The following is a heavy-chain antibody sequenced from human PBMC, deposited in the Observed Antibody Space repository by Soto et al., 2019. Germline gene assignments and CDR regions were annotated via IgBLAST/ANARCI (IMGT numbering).Heavy chain of an antibody. V-gene: IGHV3-15*07. Sequence: EVQLVESGGGLVKPGESLRLSCAASGVILTNVFMNWVRLAPGKGLEWVGRIKSKTDGGTTDYAAPVKGRFTISRDDSKNTLYLQMNSLKTEDTAVYYCSYGADYYFDYWGQGTLVTVSS. CDR1: GVILTNVF. CDR3: SYGADYYFDY. J-gene: IGHJ4*02. D-gene: IGHD4-17*01. CDR2: IKSKTDGGTT.